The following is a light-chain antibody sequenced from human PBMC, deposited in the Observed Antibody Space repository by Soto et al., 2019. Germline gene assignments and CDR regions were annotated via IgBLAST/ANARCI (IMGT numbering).Light chain of an antibody. Sequence: EILLIQSPATLSLSPGERATLSCRASQSVSSNLAWYQQNPGQAPRLLIFDASNRATGIPARFSGSGSGTDFTLTISSLEPEDFAVYYCQQRSIWPWTFGQGTKVDIK. CDR2: DAS. V-gene: IGKV3-11*01. J-gene: IGKJ1*01. CDR1: QSVSSN. CDR3: QQRSIWPWT.